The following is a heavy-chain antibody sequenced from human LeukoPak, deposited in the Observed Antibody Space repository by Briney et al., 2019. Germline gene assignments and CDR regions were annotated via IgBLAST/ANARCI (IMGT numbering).Heavy chain of an antibody. CDR1: GGSISSGGYY. Sequence: SETLSLTCTVSGGSISSGGYYWSWIRQPPGKGLEWIGYIYHSGSTYYNPSLKSRVTLSVDRSKNQFSLKLSSVTAADTAVYYCARERSYPDYWGQGTLVTVSS. V-gene: IGHV4-30-2*01. J-gene: IGHJ4*02. CDR3: ARERSYPDY. CDR2: IYHSGST. D-gene: IGHD1-26*01.